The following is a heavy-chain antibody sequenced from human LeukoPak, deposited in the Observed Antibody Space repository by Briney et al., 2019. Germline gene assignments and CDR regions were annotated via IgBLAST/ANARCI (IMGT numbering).Heavy chain of an antibody. J-gene: IGHJ4*02. CDR2: IRYDGNNK. D-gene: IGHD2-15*01. CDR3: AKDRGVVVVAATPDY. Sequence: GGSLRLSCAASGFTFSSYGMHWVRQAPGKGLEWVAFIRYDGNNKYYADSVKGRFTISRDNSKNTLYLQMNSLRAEDTAVYYCAKDRGVVVVAATPDYWGQGTLVTVSS. CDR1: GFTFSSYG. V-gene: IGHV3-30*02.